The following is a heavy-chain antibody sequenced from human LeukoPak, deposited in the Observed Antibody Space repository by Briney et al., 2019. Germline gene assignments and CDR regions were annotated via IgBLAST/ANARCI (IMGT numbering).Heavy chain of an antibody. CDR3: ARGGITIFGVVNYDYYGMDV. J-gene: IGHJ6*02. V-gene: IGHV1-8*01. D-gene: IGHD3-3*01. CDR1: GYTFTSYD. CDR2: MNPNSGNT. Sequence: GASVKVSCKASGYTFTSYDINWVRQATGQGLEWMGWMNPNSGNTGYAQKFQGRVTMTRNTSISTAYMELSSLRSEDTAVYYCARGGITIFGVVNYDYYGMDVWGQGTTVTVSS.